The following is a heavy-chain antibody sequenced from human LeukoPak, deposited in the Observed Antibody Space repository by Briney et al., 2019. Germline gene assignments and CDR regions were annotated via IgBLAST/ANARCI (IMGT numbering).Heavy chain of an antibody. Sequence: SVKFSCKASGGTFSSNAISCVRQAPGQGLGWMGWIIPIFGIANYAQKFQGRVTITADKSTSTAYMELSSLRSEDTAVYYCAREVKGGYDRLNWFDPWGQGTLVTVSS. CDR2: IIPIFGIA. J-gene: IGHJ5*02. V-gene: IGHV1-69*10. CDR3: AREVKGGYDRLNWFDP. D-gene: IGHD5-12*01. CDR1: GGTFSSNA.